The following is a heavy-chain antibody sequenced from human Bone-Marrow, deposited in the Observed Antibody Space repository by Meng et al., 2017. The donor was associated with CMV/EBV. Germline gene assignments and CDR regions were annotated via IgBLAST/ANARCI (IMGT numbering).Heavy chain of an antibody. V-gene: IGHV1-2*02. CDR1: GYTFTGYY. D-gene: IGHD7-27*01. Sequence: SCKASGYTFTGYYMHWVRQDPGQGLEWMGWINPNSGGTNYAQKFQGRVTMTRDTSISTAYMELSRLRSDDTAVYYCARSLSGDGLNYWGQGTLVTVSS. J-gene: IGHJ4*02. CDR2: INPNSGGT. CDR3: ARSLSGDGLNY.